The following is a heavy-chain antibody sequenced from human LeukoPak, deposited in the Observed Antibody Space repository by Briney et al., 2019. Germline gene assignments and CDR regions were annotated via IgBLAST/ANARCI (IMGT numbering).Heavy chain of an antibody. CDR1: GYTFTSYD. CDR2: MNPNSGNT. V-gene: IGHV1-8*01. CDR3: ARGGGDGYNKNGALDY. D-gene: IGHD5-24*01. J-gene: IGHJ4*02. Sequence: ASVKVSCKASGYTFTSYDINWVRQATGQGLEWMGWMNPNSGNTGYAQKFQGRVTMTRNTSISTAYMELRSLRSDDTAVYYCARGGGDGYNKNGALDYWGQGTLVTVSS.